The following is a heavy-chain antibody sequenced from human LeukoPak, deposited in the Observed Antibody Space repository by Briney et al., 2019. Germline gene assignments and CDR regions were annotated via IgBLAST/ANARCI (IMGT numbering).Heavy chain of an antibody. V-gene: IGHV3-49*04. CDR1: GFTFGDYS. CDR3: TGSFGQLTFFDY. D-gene: IGHD3-10*01. CDR2: IRSKTFGGTT. Sequence: QAGGSLRLSCTASGFTFGDYSMSWVRQAPGKGLEWVGFIRSKTFGGTTEYAASVKGRFTISRDDSKSIAYLQINSLKTEDTAVYYCTGSFGQLTFFDYWGQGTLVTVSS. J-gene: IGHJ4*02.